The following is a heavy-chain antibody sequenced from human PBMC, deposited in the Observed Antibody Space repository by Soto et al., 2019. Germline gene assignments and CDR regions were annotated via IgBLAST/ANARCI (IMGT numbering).Heavy chain of an antibody. D-gene: IGHD3-3*01. V-gene: IGHV4-59*01. CDR2: IYYSGST. Sequence: PSETLSLTCTVSGGSISSYYCSWIRQPPGKGLERIWYIYYSGSTNYNPSLKSRVTISVDTSKNKFSLMLSSVTAVDTAVYYCSIGAGYDFWSGYFAYYYYGMDVWGQGTTVTVSS. CDR3: SIGAGYDFWSGYFAYYYYGMDV. J-gene: IGHJ6*02. CDR1: GGSISSYY.